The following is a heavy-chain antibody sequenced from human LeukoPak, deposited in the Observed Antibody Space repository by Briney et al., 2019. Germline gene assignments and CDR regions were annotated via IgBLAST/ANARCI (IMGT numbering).Heavy chain of an antibody. CDR3: ARKHIVVVPAASPSYAFDI. Sequence: ASVEVSCKASGHTFTSYDINWVRQATGQGLEWMGWMNPNSGNTGYAQKFQGRVTMTRNTSINTAYMELSSLRSEDTAVYYCARKHIVVVPAASPSYAFDIWGQGTMVTVSS. V-gene: IGHV1-8*01. CDR1: GHTFTSYD. CDR2: MNPNSGNT. D-gene: IGHD2-2*01. J-gene: IGHJ3*02.